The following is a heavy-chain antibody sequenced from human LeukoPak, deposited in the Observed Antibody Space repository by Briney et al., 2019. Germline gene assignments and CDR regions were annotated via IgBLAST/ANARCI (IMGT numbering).Heavy chain of an antibody. CDR2: MNPNSGNT. J-gene: IGHJ6*02. V-gene: IGHV1-8*01. Sequence: ASVKVSCKASGYTFTSYDINWVRQATRQGLEWMGWMNPNSGNTGYAQKFQGRVTMTRNTSISTAYMELSSLRSEDTAVYYCARPLGYCSSTSCYGTVYYYGMDVWGQGTTVTVSS. CDR3: ARPLGYCSSTSCYGTVYYYGMDV. CDR1: GYTFTSYD. D-gene: IGHD2-2*01.